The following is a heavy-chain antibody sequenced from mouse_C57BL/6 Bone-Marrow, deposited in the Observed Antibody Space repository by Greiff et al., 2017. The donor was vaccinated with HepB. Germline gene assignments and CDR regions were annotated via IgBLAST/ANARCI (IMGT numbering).Heavy chain of an antibody. D-gene: IGHD1-1*01. CDR3: ANFPYYYGSSFYAMDY. V-gene: IGHV1-64*01. Sequence: VKLVESGAELVKPGASVKLSCKASGYTFTSYWMHWVKQRPGQGLEWIGMIHPNSGSTNYNEKFKSKATLTVDKSSSTAYMQLSSLTSEDSAVYYCANFPYYYGSSFYAMDYWGQGTSVTVSS. CDR1: GYTFTSYW. CDR2: IHPNSGST. J-gene: IGHJ4*01.